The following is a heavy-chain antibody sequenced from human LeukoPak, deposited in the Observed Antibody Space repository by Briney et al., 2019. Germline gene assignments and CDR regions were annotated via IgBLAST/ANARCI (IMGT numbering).Heavy chain of an antibody. CDR1: GFTFSSYW. CDR3: ARYYDFWSCYYRGIDC. Sequence: GGSLRLSCAASGFTFSSYWMSWVRQAPGKGLEWVANIKQDGSEKYYVDSVKGRFTIPRDNAKNSLYLQMNSLRAEDTAVYYCARYYDFWSCYYRGIDCWGQGTLVTVSS. V-gene: IGHV3-7*01. D-gene: IGHD3-3*01. CDR2: IKQDGSEK. J-gene: IGHJ4*02.